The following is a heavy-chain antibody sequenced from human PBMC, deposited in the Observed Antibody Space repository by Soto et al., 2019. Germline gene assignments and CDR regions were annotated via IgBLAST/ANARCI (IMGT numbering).Heavy chain of an antibody. Sequence: GGSLRLSCAASGFTFSSYSMNWVRQAPGKGLEWVSYISSSSSTIYYADSVKGRFTISRDNAKNPLYLQMNSLRDEDTAVYYCAREGGSVNWYDPWGQGTLVTFSS. V-gene: IGHV3-48*02. CDR1: GFTFSSYS. J-gene: IGHJ5*02. D-gene: IGHD1-26*01. CDR2: ISSSSSTI. CDR3: AREGGSVNWYDP.